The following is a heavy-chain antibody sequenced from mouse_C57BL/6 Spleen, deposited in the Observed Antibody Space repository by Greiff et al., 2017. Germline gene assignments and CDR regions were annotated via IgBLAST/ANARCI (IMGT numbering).Heavy chain of an antibody. J-gene: IGHJ3*01. CDR2: IYPGSGST. CDR1: GYTFTSYW. D-gene: IGHD2-4*01. CDR3: AREWDYDYDAWFAY. Sequence: QVQLQQPGAELVKPGASVKMSCKASGYTFTSYWITWVKQRPGQGLEWIGDIYPGSGSTNYNEKFKSKATLTVDTSSSTAYMQLSSLTSEDSSVYYCAREWDYDYDAWFAYWGPGTLVTVSA. V-gene: IGHV1-55*01.